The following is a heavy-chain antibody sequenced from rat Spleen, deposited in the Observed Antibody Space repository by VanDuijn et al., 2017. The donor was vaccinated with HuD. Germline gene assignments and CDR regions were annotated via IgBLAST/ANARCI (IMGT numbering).Heavy chain of an antibody. CDR3: TRGAGFDY. CDR2: INYEGDTA. CDR1: GFTFNKYW. V-gene: IGHV5-31*01. J-gene: IGHJ2*01. Sequence: EVQLVESGGGLVQPGRSLKLSCVASGFTFNKYWMTWIRQAPGKGLEWIASINYEGDTAYYADSVKGRFTISRDNPKSTLSLQMNSLRSEDTATYYCTRGAGFDYWGQGVMVTVSS.